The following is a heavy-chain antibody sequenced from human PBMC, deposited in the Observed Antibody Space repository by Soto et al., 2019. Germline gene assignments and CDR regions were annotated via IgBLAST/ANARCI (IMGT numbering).Heavy chain of an antibody. V-gene: IGHV1-58*01. D-gene: IGHD2-2*01. CDR3: AAIGEDIVLVPAAMGGYAFDI. CDR2: IVVGSGNT. J-gene: IGHJ3*02. Sequence: SVKVSCKASGFTFTSSAVQWVRQARGQRLEWIGWIVVGSGNTNYAQKFQERVTITRDMSTSTAYMELSSLRSEDTAVYYCAAIGEDIVLVPAAMGGYAFDIWGQGTMVTVSS. CDR1: GFTFTSSA.